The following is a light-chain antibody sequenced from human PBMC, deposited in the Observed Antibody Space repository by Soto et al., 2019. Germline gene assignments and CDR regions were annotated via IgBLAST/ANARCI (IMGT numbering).Light chain of an antibody. V-gene: IGLV1-40*01. J-gene: IGLJ3*02. CDR3: QSYDTSLSGSRV. CDR2: GNT. CDR1: SSNIVAGYG. Sequence: QSVLTQPPSVSVAPGQGVIISCTGSSSNIVAGYGVHWYQQLPGTAPKLLIYGNTNRPSGVPDRFSGSRSGTSASLAITGLQAEDEADYYCQSYDTSLSGSRVFGGGTKRTVL.